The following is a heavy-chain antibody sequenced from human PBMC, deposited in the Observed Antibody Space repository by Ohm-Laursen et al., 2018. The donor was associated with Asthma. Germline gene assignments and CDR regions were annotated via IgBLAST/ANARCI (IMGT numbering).Heavy chain of an antibody. CDR3: TRDSGHCTNGVCLFNWFDP. D-gene: IGHD2-8*01. CDR2: ISYDAKSI. J-gene: IGHJ5*02. CDR1: GFTFSSNA. Sequence: SLRLSCTASGFTFSSNAMHWVRQAPGKGLEWVAAISYDAKSIFYGDSVRGRFTISRDDSKTTVYLQMEGLRTEDTAVYYCTRDSGHCTNGVCLFNWFDPWGQGSQVIVSS. V-gene: IGHV3-30*04.